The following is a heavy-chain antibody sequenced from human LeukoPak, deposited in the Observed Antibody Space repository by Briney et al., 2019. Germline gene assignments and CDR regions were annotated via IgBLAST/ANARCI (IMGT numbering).Heavy chain of an antibody. D-gene: IGHD3-22*01. CDR2: INHSGST. Sequence: PSETLSLTCAVYGGSFSGYYWSWIRQPPGKGLEWIGEINHSGSTNYNPCLKSRVTISVDTSKNQFSLKPSSVTAADTAVYYCARSPYYYDSSGYPIDYWGQGTLVTVSS. J-gene: IGHJ4*02. CDR1: GGSFSGYY. CDR3: ARSPYYYDSSGYPIDY. V-gene: IGHV4-34*01.